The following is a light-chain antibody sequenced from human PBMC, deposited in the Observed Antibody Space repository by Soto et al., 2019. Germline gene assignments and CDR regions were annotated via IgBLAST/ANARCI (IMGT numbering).Light chain of an antibody. V-gene: IGKV3-15*01. J-gene: IGKJ1*01. Sequence: EVVMTQSPATLSVSPGERATLSCRASQSISRYLAWYQQKPGQAPRLLIDDSSTRATGIPARFSASGSGTEFTLTINSLQSEDFAVYYCQQYYNWPRTFVQGTMV. CDR2: DSS. CDR3: QQYYNWPRT. CDR1: QSISRY.